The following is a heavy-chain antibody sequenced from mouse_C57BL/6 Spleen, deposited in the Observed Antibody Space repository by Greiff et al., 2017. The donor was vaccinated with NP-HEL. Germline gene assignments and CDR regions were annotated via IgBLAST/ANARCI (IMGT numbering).Heavy chain of an antibody. V-gene: IGHV1-22*01. D-gene: IGHD1-1*01. Sequence: VQLKQSGPELVKPGASVKMSCKASGYTFTDYNMHWVKQSHGKSLEWIGYINPNNGGTSYNQKFKGKATLTVNKSSSTAYMELRSLTSEDSAVYDCARDYYDRYFDVWGTGTTVTVSS. J-gene: IGHJ1*03. CDR3: ARDYYDRYFDV. CDR1: GYTFTDYN. CDR2: INPNNGGT.